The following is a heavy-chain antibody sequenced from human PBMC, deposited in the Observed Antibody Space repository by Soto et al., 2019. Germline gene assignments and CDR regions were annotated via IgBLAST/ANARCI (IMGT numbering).Heavy chain of an antibody. Sequence: SETLSLTCAVSGGSISSYYWSWIRQPPGKGLEWIGYIYYSGSTNYNPSLKSRVTISVDTSKNQFSLKLSSVTATDTAVYYCARQDYNFLTGYYETFDYWGRGTLVTVSS. CDR2: IYYSGST. J-gene: IGHJ4*02. CDR3: ARQDYNFLTGYYETFDY. CDR1: GGSISSYY. V-gene: IGHV4-59*08. D-gene: IGHD3-9*01.